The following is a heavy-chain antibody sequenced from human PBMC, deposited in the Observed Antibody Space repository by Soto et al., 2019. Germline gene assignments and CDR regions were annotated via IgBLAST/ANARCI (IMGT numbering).Heavy chain of an antibody. D-gene: IGHD2-15*01. V-gene: IGHV1-8*01. Sequence: QVPLVQSGAEVKKPGASVKVSCKASGYTFTSYDINWVRQATGQGLEWMGWMNPNSGNTGYAQKFQGRVTMTRNTAISTAYMELSSLRSEVTAVYYCARTNRSGSIIVGVAASHYYYDTDVWGKETAVPV. CDR3: ARTNRSGSIIVGVAASHYYYDTDV. CDR1: GYTFTSYD. CDR2: MNPNSGNT. J-gene: IGHJ6*03.